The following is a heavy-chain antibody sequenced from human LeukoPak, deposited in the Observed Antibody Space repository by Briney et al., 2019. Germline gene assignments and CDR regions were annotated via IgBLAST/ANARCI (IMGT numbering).Heavy chain of an antibody. Sequence: GGSLRLSCAASGFTFSSYSMNWVRQAPGKGLEWVSYISSSSSTIYYADSVKGRFTISRDNGKNSLDLQMNSPRADDTAVYYCARDTLGEGEDANYAVYYFDYWGQGTVVTVSS. V-gene: IGHV3-48*01. CDR1: GFTFSSYS. CDR2: ISSSSSTI. CDR3: ARDTLGEGEDANYAVYYFDY. J-gene: IGHJ4*02. D-gene: IGHD4/OR15-4a*01.